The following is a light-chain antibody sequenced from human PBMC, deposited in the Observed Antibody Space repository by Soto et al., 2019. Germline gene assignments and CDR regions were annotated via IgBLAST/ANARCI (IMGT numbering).Light chain of an antibody. J-gene: IGKJ1*01. CDR1: QSISYW. CDR2: KAS. V-gene: IGKV1-5*03. Sequence: DIQMTQSPSTLSASVGDRVTITCRASQSISYWLAWYQQKPGKAPRLLIYKASSLETGVPSRFSGIGSGTEFALTISSLQPDDFATYYCQQYNNQWTFGQGTKVEIK. CDR3: QQYNNQWT.